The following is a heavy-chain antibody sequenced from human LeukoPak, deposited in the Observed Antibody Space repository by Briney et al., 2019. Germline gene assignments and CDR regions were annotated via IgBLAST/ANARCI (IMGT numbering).Heavy chain of an antibody. CDR2: IYSGGST. V-gene: IGHV3-53*01. CDR1: GFTVSSNY. CDR3: ARGSQYSSGWYNY. Sequence: GGSLRLSCAASGFTVSSNYMSWVRPAPGKGLVWVSVIYSGGSTYYADSVKGRFTISRDNSKNTLYLQMNSLRAEDTAVYYCARGSQYSSGWYNYWGQGTLVTVSS. D-gene: IGHD6-19*01. J-gene: IGHJ4*02.